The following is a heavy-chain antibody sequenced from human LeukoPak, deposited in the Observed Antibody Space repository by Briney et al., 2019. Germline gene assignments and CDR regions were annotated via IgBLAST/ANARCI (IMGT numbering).Heavy chain of an antibody. CDR2: INAGNGNT. J-gene: IGHJ5*02. D-gene: IGHD3-10*01. CDR3: AREGHASGNYFNGWFDP. CDR1: GYTFTNYA. Sequence: ASVKVSCKASGYTFTNYAIHWVRQAPGQRLEWMGWINAGNGNTKYSQKFQGRVSITRDTSANTVYMELSSLRSEDTAVYYCAREGHASGNYFNGWFDPWGQGTLVTVSS. V-gene: IGHV1-3*01.